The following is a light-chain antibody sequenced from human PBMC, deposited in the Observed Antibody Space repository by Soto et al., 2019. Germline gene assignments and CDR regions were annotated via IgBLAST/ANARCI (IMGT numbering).Light chain of an antibody. CDR1: QGISNH. Sequence: DIQMTQSPYSLSASVGDRVTITCRASQGISNHLAWFQQKPGKAPKYLIYAESSLQSGVPSKFRGSESGTDFTLTSSSLQSEDCATYYCQQYNSYPMTLGQGTKVKIK. V-gene: IGKV1-16*02. CDR2: AES. CDR3: QQYNSYPMT. J-gene: IGKJ1*01.